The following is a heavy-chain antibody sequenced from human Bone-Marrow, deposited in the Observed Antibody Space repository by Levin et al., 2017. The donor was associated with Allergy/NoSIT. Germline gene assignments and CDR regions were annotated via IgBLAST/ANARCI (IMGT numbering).Heavy chain of an antibody. J-gene: IGHJ4*02. CDR1: GFSLTTSGMY. CDR3: ARSKYYNILTGYYQLDY. CDR2: IDWDDDK. D-gene: IGHD3-9*01. Sequence: SGPTLVKPTQTLTLTCTFSGFSLTTSGMYVSWIRQPPGKALEWLARIDWDDDKYYNTSLKTRLTISKDTSKNQVVLTMTNMDPVDTATYFCARSKYYNILTGYYQLDYWGQGTLVTVSS. V-gene: IGHV2-70*11.